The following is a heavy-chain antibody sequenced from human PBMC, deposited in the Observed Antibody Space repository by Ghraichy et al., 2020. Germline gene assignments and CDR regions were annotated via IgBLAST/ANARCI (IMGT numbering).Heavy chain of an antibody. Sequence: SQTLSLTCTVSGGSISSGTYYWSWIRQHPGKGLEWIGYIYYSGSTYYNPSLKSRLSISVDTSKNQFLLKLSSVTAADTAVYYCARFPMVQHGMDVWGQGTTVTVSS. CDR1: GGSISSGTYY. D-gene: IGHD3-10*01. CDR2: IYYSGST. J-gene: IGHJ6*02. V-gene: IGHV4-31*03. CDR3: ARFPMVQHGMDV.